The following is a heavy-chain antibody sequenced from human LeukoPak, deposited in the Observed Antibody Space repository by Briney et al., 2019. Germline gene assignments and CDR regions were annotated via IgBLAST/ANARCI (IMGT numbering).Heavy chain of an antibody. CDR1: GYTFTSYD. CDR3: ARVGGTGKSRWFDP. Sequence: ASVKVSCKASGYTFTSYDINWVRQATGQGLEWRGWMNPNSGNTGYAQKFQGRVTMTRNTSISTAYMELSSLRSKDTAVYYCARVGGTGKSRWFDPWGQGTLLTVPS. CDR2: MNPNSGNT. D-gene: IGHD1-1*01. V-gene: IGHV1-8*01. J-gene: IGHJ5*02.